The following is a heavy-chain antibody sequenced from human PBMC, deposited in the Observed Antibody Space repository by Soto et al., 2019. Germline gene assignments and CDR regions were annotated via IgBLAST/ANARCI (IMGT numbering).Heavy chain of an antibody. D-gene: IGHD3-10*01. V-gene: IGHV3-23*01. CDR3: AKVRTMVRVVIDFDY. CDR1: GFTFSSYA. CDR2: ISGSGGSA. J-gene: IGHJ4*02. Sequence: GESLKISCAASGFTFSSYAMGWVRQAPGKGLEWGSAISGSGGSAYYEDSLKGRFTISRDNSKNTMNLQMNSLRAVDTSVYYCAKVRTMVRVVIDFDYWGQGTLVTVSS.